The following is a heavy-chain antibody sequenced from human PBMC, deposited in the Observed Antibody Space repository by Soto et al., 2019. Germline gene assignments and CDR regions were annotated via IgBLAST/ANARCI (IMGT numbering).Heavy chain of an antibody. CDR3: AKIATVRAVMAF. D-gene: IGHD3-3*01. V-gene: IGHV1-3*01. Sequence: APGQRLEWMGWINAGNGNTKYSQKFQGRVTITRDTSASTAYMELSSLRSEDTVLYSYAKIATVRAVMAFWGQRTLV. CDR2: INAGNGNT. J-gene: IGHJ4*02.